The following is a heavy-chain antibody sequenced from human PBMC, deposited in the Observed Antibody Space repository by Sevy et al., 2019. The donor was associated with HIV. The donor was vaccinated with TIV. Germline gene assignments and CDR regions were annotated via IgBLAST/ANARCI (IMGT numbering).Heavy chain of an antibody. D-gene: IGHD2-8*01. CDR2: ISGSGGST. V-gene: IGHV3-23*01. Sequence: GGSLRLSCAASGFTFSSYAMSWVRQAPGKGLEWVSAISGSGGSTYYADSVKGRFTISRDNSKNTLYLQMNSLRAEDTAVYYCAKETSTEDIVLMVYASAVNWFDPLGQGTLVTVSS. CDR1: GFTFSSYA. J-gene: IGHJ5*02. CDR3: AKETSTEDIVLMVYASAVNWFDP.